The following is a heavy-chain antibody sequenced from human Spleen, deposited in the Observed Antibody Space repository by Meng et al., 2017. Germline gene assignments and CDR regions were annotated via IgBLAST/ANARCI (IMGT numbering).Heavy chain of an antibody. V-gene: IGHV4-30-4*01. CDR3: ARGVDESSGYYYVG. D-gene: IGHD3-22*01. CDR1: GGSIRSGDYY. J-gene: IGHJ4*02. Sequence: QVQLQESGPGLVKPSQTLSLTCTVSGGSIRSGDYYWSWICQPPGKGLEWIGDIYYSGSTFYSPSLKSRVTISVDTSKNQFSLKLKSVTAADTAVYYCARGVDESSGYYYVGWGQGTLVTVSS. CDR2: IYYSGST.